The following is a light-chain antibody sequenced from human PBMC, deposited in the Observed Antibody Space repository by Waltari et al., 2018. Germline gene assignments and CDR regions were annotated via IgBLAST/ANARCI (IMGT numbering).Light chain of an antibody. Sequence: QSALTQPASVSGSPGQSITISCTGISGYNYVAWYQQYPGKAPKLMIYDVPNRPSGGSNRFSGSKSGNTASLTISGLRAEDEADYYCSSYTSNITPVVFGGGTMVTVL. J-gene: IGLJ2*01. CDR1: SGYNY. CDR3: SSYTSNITPVV. V-gene: IGLV2-14*03. CDR2: DVP.